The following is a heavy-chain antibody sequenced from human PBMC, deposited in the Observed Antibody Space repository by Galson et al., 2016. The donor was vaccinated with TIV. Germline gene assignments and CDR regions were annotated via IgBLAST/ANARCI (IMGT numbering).Heavy chain of an antibody. CDR2: IDYTGTT. CDR3: ARHVVQWMDYFDY. D-gene: IGHD6-19*01. Sequence: ETLSLTCSVSGGSISSSGYFWGWIRQPPGKGLEWIGSIDYTGTTYYNPSFTSRVTISIDTSKNEFSLKLSSVTAADTARYYCARHVVQWMDYFDYWSQGTLVTVSS. CDR1: GGSISSSGYF. J-gene: IGHJ4*02. V-gene: IGHV4-39*01.